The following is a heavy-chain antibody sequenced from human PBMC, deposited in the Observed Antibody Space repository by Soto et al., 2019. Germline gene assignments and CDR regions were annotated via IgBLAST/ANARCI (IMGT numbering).Heavy chain of an antibody. D-gene: IGHD3-3*01. V-gene: IGHV4-31*03. CDR1: GGSISSGGYY. CDR2: IYYSGST. CDR3: ARDNRYDFWSGYYGSWFDP. Sequence: TSETLSLTCTVSGGSISSGGYYWSWIRQHPGKGLEWIGYIYYSGSTYYNPSLKSRVTISVDTSKNQFSLKLSSVTAADTAVYYCARDNRYDFWSGYYGSWFDPWGQGTLVTVSS. J-gene: IGHJ5*02.